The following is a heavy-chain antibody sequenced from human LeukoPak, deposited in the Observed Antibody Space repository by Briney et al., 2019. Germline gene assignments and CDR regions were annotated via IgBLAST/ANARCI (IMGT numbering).Heavy chain of an antibody. CDR2: IWYDGSNK. Sequence: PGGSLRLSCAASGFTFSNYGMHWVRQAPGKGLEWVAIIWYDGSNKNCADSVKGRFTISRDNSKNTLYLQMNSLRAEDTAVYYCARDRGSGTTYFDFWGQGTLVTVSS. CDR1: GFTFSNYG. V-gene: IGHV3-33*08. J-gene: IGHJ4*02. CDR3: ARDRGSGTTYFDF. D-gene: IGHD1-26*01.